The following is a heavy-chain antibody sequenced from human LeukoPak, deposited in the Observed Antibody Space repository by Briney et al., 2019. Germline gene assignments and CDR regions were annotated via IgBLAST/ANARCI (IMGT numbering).Heavy chain of an antibody. CDR3: ARVGAGLAFDI. Sequence: ASVKVSCKASGYTFTGYYMHWVRQAPGQGLEWMGWINPNSGGTNYAQKFQGRVTMTRNTSISTAYMELSSLRSEDTAVYYCARVGAGLAFDIWGQGTMVTVSS. J-gene: IGHJ3*02. CDR2: INPNSGGT. V-gene: IGHV1-2*02. CDR1: GYTFTGYY. D-gene: IGHD4/OR15-4a*01.